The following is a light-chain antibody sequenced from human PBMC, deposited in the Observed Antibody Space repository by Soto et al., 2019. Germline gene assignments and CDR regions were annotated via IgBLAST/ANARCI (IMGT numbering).Light chain of an antibody. CDR1: QGIRSA. V-gene: IGKV1-13*02. CDR2: DAS. Sequence: AIQLTQSPSSLSASVGDRVTITCRSCQGIRSALAWYQQQPGNPPNLLIYDASSLESGVPSRFSGSGSGTDFTLTISRLQPEDFATYYCQQVNSYPLTFGGGTTVAIK. J-gene: IGKJ4*01. CDR3: QQVNSYPLT.